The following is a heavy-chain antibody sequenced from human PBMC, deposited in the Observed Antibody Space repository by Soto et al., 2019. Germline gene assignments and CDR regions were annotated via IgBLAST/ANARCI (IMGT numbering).Heavy chain of an antibody. Sequence: QVQLVESGGGVVQPGRSLRLSCAASGFTFSSYGMHWVRQAPGKGLEWVAVISYDGSNKYYADSVKGRFTISRDNSKNTLYLQMNSLRAEVTAVYYCAKDNYYDSSGYYSYFDYWGQGTLVTVSS. V-gene: IGHV3-30*18. CDR3: AKDNYYDSSGYYSYFDY. J-gene: IGHJ4*02. CDR2: ISYDGSNK. CDR1: GFTFSSYG. D-gene: IGHD3-22*01.